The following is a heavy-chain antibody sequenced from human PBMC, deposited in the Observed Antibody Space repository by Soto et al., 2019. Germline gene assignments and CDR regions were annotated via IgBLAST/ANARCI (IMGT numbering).Heavy chain of an antibody. V-gene: IGHV4-30-4*02. D-gene: IGHD3-10*01. CDR2: IYYSGST. CDR1: GGSISSGDYY. CDR3: ARDKGQVRPYNWFDP. J-gene: IGHJ5*02. Sequence: PSETLSLTCTVSGGSISSGDYYWSWIRQPPGKGLEWIGYIYYSGSTNYNPSLKSRVTISVDTSKNQFSLKLSSVTAADTAVYYCARDKGQVRPYNWFDPWGQGTLVTVSS.